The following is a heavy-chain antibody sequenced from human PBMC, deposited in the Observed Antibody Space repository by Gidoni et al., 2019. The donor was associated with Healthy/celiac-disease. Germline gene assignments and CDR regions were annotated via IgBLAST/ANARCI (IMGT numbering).Heavy chain of an antibody. CDR2: INSDGSST. V-gene: IGHV3-74*01. CDR1: GFTFSSYW. Sequence: EVQLVESGGGLVQPGGSLRLSCSASGFTFSSYWRHWVRQAPGKGLLWVSRINSDGSSTSYADSVKGRFTISRDNAKNTLYLQMNSLRAEDTAVYYCARDLGGGAIFGVVIDYWGQGTLVTVSS. CDR3: ARDLGGGAIFGVVIDY. J-gene: IGHJ4*02. D-gene: IGHD3-3*01.